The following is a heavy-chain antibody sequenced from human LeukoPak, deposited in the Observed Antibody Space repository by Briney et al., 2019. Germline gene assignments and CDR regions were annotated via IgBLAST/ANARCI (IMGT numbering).Heavy chain of an antibody. Sequence: SETLSLTCAVYGGSFSNYYWSWIRQPAGKGLEWIGLIYASGSTNYNPSLKSRVTMSVDTSKNQFSLNLSSVTAADTAVYYCAREVGSLDYWGQGTLVTVSS. J-gene: IGHJ4*02. CDR2: IYASGST. D-gene: IGHD2-2*03. V-gene: IGHV4-4*07. CDR3: AREVGSLDY. CDR1: GGSFSNYY.